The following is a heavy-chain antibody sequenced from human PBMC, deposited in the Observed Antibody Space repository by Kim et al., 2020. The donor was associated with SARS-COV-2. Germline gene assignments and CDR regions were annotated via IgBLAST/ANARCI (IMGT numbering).Heavy chain of an antibody. CDR1: GFTFTSYA. D-gene: IGHD2-15*01. Sequence: GGSLRLSCAASGFTFTSYAMSWVRQAPGKGLEWVSIIGRSGGSTYYADSVKGRFTISRDNSKNTLYLQMNSLRAEDTAVYHCARAGYCSGGSCSNWFDPWGQGTLVTVSS. J-gene: IGHJ5*02. CDR2: IGRSGGST. V-gene: IGHV3-23*01. CDR3: ARAGYCSGGSCSNWFDP.